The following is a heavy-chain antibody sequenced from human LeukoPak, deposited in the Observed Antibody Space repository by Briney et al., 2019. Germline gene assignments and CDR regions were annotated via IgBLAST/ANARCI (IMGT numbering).Heavy chain of an antibody. Sequence: GESRKISCKGSGYSFTSYWIGWVRQMPGKGLEWMGIIYPGDSDTRYSPSFQGQVTISADKSISTAYLQWSSMKASDTDMYYCARQVVPAAYYYYYYGMDVWGQGTTVTVSS. CDR2: IYPGDSDT. D-gene: IGHD2-2*01. V-gene: IGHV5-51*01. CDR1: GYSFTSYW. J-gene: IGHJ6*02. CDR3: ARQVVPAAYYYYYYGMDV.